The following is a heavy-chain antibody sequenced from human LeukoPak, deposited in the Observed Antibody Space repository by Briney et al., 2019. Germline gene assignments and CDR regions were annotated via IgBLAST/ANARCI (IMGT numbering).Heavy chain of an antibody. V-gene: IGHV4-30-2*01. Sequence: SETLSLTCTVSGGSISSGGYYWSWIRQPPGKGLEWIGYIYHSGSTYYNPSLKSRVTISVDRSKNQFSLKLSSVTAADTAVYYCARRSTYGDYDYWGQGTLVTVSS. CDR3: ARRSTYGDYDY. CDR2: IYHSGST. D-gene: IGHD4-17*01. J-gene: IGHJ4*02. CDR1: GGSISSGGYY.